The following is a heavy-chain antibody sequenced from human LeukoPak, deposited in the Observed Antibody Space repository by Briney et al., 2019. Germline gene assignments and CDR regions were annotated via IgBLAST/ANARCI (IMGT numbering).Heavy chain of an antibody. J-gene: IGHJ4*02. V-gene: IGHV3-11*06. CDR3: ARSLGSGWYVDY. CDR2: ISSSSSYT. CDR1: GFTFSDYY. D-gene: IGHD6-19*01. Sequence: GGSPRLSCAASGFTFSDYYMSWIRQAPGKGLEWVSYISSSSSYTNYADSVKGRFTISRDNAKNSLYLQMNSLRAEDTAVYYCARSLGSGWYVDYWGQGTLVTVSS.